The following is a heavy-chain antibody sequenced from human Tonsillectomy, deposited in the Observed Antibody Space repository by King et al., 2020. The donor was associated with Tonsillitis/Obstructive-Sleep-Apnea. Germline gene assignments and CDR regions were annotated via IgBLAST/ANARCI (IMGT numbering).Heavy chain of an antibody. V-gene: IGHV7-4-1*02. J-gene: IGHJ5*02. CDR3: ARVGTSWGPNWFDP. CDR2: INTNTGNP. Sequence: QLVQSGSELKKPGASVKVSCKASGYTFTSYAMNWVRQAPGQGLEWMGWINTNTGNPTYAQGFTGRFVFSLRTSVSTAYLQISSLKAEDTAVYYCARVGTSWGPNWFDPWGQGTLVTVSS. CDR1: GYTFTSYA. D-gene: IGHD2-2*01.